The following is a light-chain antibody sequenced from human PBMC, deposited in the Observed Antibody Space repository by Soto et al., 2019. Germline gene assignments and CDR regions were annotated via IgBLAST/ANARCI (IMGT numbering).Light chain of an antibody. CDR2: RSN. CDR3: SSWDGGLSGPV. Sequence: QSVLTQPPSASGTPGQRATISCSGSAFNIGSNFVYWYRQFPGMAPKLLIYRSNQRPSGVPERFSASKSGTSASLAITGLRSEDEADYYCSSWDGGLSGPVFGGGTKLTVL. CDR1: AFNIGSNF. V-gene: IGLV1-47*01. J-gene: IGLJ3*02.